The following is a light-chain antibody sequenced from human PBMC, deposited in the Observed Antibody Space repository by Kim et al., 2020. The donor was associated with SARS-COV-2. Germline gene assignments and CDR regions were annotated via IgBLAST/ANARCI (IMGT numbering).Light chain of an antibody. CDR2: DTS. J-gene: IGKJ1*01. CDR1: QNVNTA. Sequence: VAPGERVTRSGRASQNVNTALAWYQHKPGQAPRLLMYDTSTRATGVATGFSGGGTGTDFTLTISSLQSEDSAVYYCQQYNSWPWTFGQGTKVEIK. V-gene: IGKV3-15*01. CDR3: QQYNSWPWT.